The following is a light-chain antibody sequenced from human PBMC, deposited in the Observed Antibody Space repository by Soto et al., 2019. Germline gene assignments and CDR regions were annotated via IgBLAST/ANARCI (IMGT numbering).Light chain of an antibody. CDR2: DAS. CDR3: QQRSNWPLT. V-gene: IGKV3-11*01. CDR1: RSVSTF. J-gene: IGKJ4*01. Sequence: EIVLTQSPATLSLSPGERATLSCRAGRSVSTFLAWYQQKPGQAPRLLIYDASKRATGVPTRFSGSGSATDFTLIISSLEPEDFAVYYSQQRSNWPLTFGGGTKVEIK.